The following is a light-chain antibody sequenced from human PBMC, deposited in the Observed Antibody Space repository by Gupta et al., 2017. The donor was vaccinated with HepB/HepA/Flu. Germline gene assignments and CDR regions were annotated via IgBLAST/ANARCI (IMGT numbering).Light chain of an antibody. J-gene: IGKJ3*01. Sequence: IVLTQSPGTLSLSPGERATLSCRASQNIRNNYLAWYQQKPGQAPRLLIFGASGRATGIPDRISGSGSGTDFTLTITRLEPEDFAVYYCQQYASSSITFGPGTKLDIK. CDR2: GAS. V-gene: IGKV3-20*01. CDR3: QQYASSSIT. CDR1: QNIRNNY.